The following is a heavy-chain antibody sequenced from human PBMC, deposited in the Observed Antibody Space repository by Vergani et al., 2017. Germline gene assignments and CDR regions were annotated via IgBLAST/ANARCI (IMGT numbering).Heavy chain of an antibody. CDR3: ARGLVNYDFWSGYYSKYYFDY. Sequence: QVQLQQWDAGLLKPSETLSLTCAVYGGSFSGYYWSWIRQPPGKGLEWIGEINHSGSTNYNPSLKSRVTISVDTSKNQFSLKLSSVTAADTAVYYCARGLVNYDFWSGYYSKYYFDYWGQGTLVTVSS. CDR2: INHSGST. D-gene: IGHD3-3*01. V-gene: IGHV4-34*01. CDR1: GGSFSGYY. J-gene: IGHJ4*02.